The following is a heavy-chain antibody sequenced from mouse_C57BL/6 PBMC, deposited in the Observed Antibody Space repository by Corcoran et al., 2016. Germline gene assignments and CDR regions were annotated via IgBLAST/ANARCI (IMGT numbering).Heavy chain of an antibody. CDR3: ARKEKNWDWYVDV. D-gene: IGHD4-1*01. CDR1: GYIFTDFN. V-gene: IGHV1-18*01. J-gene: IGHJ1*03. CDR2: INPNNGGT. Sequence: DVQLQQTGPELVKRGASVKIPCKASGYIFTDFNMYGVKQSHGKSLEWSGDINPNNGGTIYNQKFKGKATLTVDKSPSTAYMELRSLTSEDTAVYYCARKEKNWDWYVDVWGTGTTVTVSS.